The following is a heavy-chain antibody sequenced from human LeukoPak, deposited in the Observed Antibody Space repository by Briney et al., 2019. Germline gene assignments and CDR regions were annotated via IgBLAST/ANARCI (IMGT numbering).Heavy chain of an antibody. V-gene: IGHV3-48*01. CDR3: ARDSIQLWPNAIDF. Sequence: GGSLRLSCAASGFTFSSYAMSWVRQAPGKGLEWISYISSSSINIRYGDSVKGQFTISRDNAENSLYLQMNSLRAEDTAVYYCARDSIQLWPNAIDFWGQGTLVTVSS. D-gene: IGHD1-1*01. J-gene: IGHJ4*02. CDR2: ISSSSINI. CDR1: GFTFSSYA.